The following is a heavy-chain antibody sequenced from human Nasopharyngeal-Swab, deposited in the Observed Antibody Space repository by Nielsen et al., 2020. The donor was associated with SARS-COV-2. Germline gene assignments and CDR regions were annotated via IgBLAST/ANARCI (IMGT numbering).Heavy chain of an antibody. Sequence: GGSLRLSCEGSGFTFGNYNMNWVRQAPGKVLEWVSSISSSSSFIYYADSVKGRFTISRDNAQKSLSLQMNSLRAEDTGVYFCARDTGAFDIWGQGTMVTVSS. CDR2: ISSSSSFI. CDR3: ARDTGAFDI. V-gene: IGHV3-21*01. CDR1: GFTFGNYN. J-gene: IGHJ3*02. D-gene: IGHD3-10*01.